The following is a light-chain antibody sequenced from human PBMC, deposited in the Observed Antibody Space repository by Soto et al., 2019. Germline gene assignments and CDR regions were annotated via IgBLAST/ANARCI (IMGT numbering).Light chain of an antibody. CDR1: SSDVGGYSF. J-gene: IGLJ3*02. CDR3: SSYGGSNNFWV. V-gene: IGLV2-8*01. CDR2: EVS. Sequence: QSALTQPPSASGSPGQSVTISCTGTSSDVGGYSFVSWYQQHPNTAPKLLIYEVSKRPSGVPDRFSASKSGNTASLTVSGLQAEDEAYYYCSSYGGSNNFWVFGGGTKVTVL.